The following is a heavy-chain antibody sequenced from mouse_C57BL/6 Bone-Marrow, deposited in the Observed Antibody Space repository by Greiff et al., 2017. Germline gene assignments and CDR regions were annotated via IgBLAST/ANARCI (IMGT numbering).Heavy chain of an antibody. CDR3: ARHEEGLGTGTSWYFDV. D-gene: IGHD4-1*01. CDR2: FYPGSGSI. V-gene: IGHV1-62-2*01. CDR1: GYTFTEYT. Sequence: QVQLQQPGAELVKPGASVKLSCKASGYTFTEYTIHWVKQRSGQGLEWIGWFYPGSGSIKYNEKFKDKATLTADKSSSTVYMELSRLTSEDSAVYFCARHEEGLGTGTSWYFDVWGTGTTVTVSS. J-gene: IGHJ1*03.